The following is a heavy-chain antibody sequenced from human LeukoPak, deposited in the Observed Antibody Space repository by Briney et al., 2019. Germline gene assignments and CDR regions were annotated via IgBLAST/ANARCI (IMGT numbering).Heavy chain of an antibody. Sequence: GGSLRLSCAASGFTFSSHGMNWVRQAPGKGLEWVSVIGGDSGGIQYADSVKGRFSISRDNSKNTLYLQMNSLRVEDTAVYYCAKYAPPTTTMTRFFDYWGQGALVTVSS. CDR3: AKYAPPTTTMTRFFDY. J-gene: IGHJ4*02. CDR2: IGGDSGGI. CDR1: GFTFSSHG. V-gene: IGHV3-23*01. D-gene: IGHD4-11*01.